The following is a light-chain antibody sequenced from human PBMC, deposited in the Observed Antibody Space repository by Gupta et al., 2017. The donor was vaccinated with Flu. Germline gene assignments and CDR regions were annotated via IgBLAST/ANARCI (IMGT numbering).Light chain of an antibody. Sequence: QSALTQPPSVSATPGPEVTISCSGSSSNIGNNYASWYQQLPGTAPKLLIFEDNKRPSGIPDRFSASKSGTSAALVITGLQAGDEAEYFCGAWDGSLSAGGVFGGGTKLTVL. CDR1: SSNIGNNY. CDR3: GAWDGSLSAGGV. J-gene: IGLJ3*02. CDR2: EDN. V-gene: IGLV1-51*02.